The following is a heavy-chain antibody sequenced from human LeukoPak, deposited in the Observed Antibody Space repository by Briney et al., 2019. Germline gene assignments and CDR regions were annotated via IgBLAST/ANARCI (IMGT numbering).Heavy chain of an antibody. J-gene: IGHJ6*02. Sequence: GGSLRLSCAASGFTFSSYAMSWVRQAPGKELEWVSAISGSGGSTYYADSVKGRFTISRDNSKNTLYLQMNSLRAEDTAVYYCAKLGRYYGSGSYGYGMDVWGQGTTVTVSS. CDR3: AKLGRYYGSGSYGYGMDV. CDR2: ISGSGGST. D-gene: IGHD3-10*01. CDR1: GFTFSSYA. V-gene: IGHV3-23*01.